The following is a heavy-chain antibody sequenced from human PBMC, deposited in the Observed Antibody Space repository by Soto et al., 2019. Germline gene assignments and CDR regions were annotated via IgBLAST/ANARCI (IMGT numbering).Heavy chain of an antibody. J-gene: IGHJ4*02. V-gene: IGHV1-69*01. CDR3: ARDMMDCSSTSCLANYFDY. Sequence: QVQLVQSGAEVKKPGSSVKVSCKASGGTFSSYAISWVRQAPGQGLEWMGGIIPIFGTANYAQKFQGRVTITADESTSTAYMELSSLRSEDTAVYYWARDMMDCSSTSCLANYFDYWGQGTLVTVSS. CDR2: IIPIFGTA. CDR1: GGTFSSYA. D-gene: IGHD2-2*01.